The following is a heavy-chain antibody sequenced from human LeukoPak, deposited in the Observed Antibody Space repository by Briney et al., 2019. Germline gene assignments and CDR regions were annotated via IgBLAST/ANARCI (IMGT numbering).Heavy chain of an antibody. J-gene: IGHJ6*02. CDR2: MNPNSGNT. D-gene: IGHD6-13*01. V-gene: IGHV1-8*01. CDR3: ASPSPYSSSWYEGGRGVGMDV. CDR1: GYTFTSYD. Sequence: ASVKVSCKSSGYTFTSYDINWVRQATGQGLEWMGWMNPNSGNTGYAQKFQGRVTITADESTSTAYMELSSLRSEDTAVYYCASPSPYSSSWYEGGRGVGMDVWGQGTTVTVSS.